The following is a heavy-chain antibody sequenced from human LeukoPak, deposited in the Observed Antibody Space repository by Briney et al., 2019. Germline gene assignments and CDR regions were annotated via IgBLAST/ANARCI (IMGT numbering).Heavy chain of an antibody. D-gene: IGHD2-2*01. J-gene: IGHJ5*02. CDR3: ARARGCASCQNWFDP. Sequence: SETLSLTCAVSGYSISSGYYWGWIRQPPGKGLEWIGIINHGGSTYYNWSLKSRVTISVDTSKNQFSLKLRSVTAADTAVYYCARARGCASCQNWFDPWGQGTLVTVSS. CDR1: GYSISSGYY. CDR2: INHGGST. V-gene: IGHV4-38-2*01.